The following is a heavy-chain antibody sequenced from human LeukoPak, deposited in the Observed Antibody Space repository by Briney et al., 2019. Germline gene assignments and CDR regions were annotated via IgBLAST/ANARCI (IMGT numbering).Heavy chain of an antibody. CDR3: ARAVDYYGSGSYYNPLDY. J-gene: IGHJ4*02. D-gene: IGHD3-10*01. V-gene: IGHV1-2*02. Sequence: APVKVSCKASGYTFTGYYMHWVRQAPGQGLEWMGWINPNSGGTNYAQKFQGRVTMTRDTSISTAYMELSRLRSDDTAVYYCARAVDYYGSGSYYNPLDYWGQGTLVTASS. CDR2: INPNSGGT. CDR1: GYTFTGYY.